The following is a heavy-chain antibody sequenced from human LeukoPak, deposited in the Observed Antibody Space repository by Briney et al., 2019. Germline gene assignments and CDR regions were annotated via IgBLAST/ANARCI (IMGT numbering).Heavy chain of an antibody. CDR1: GYTFTGYY. V-gene: IGHV1-2*02. CDR3: ARDGSSSSLNWFDP. D-gene: IGHD6-6*01. CDR2: INPNSGGT. J-gene: IGHJ5*02. Sequence: ASVKVSCKASGYTFTGYYMHWVRQAPAQGLEWMGCINPNSGGTNYAQKFQGRVTMTRDTSISTAYMELSRLRSDDTAVYYCARDGSSSSLNWFDPWGQGTLVTVSS.